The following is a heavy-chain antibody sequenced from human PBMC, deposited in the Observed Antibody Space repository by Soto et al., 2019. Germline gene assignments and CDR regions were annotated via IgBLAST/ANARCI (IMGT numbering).Heavy chain of an antibody. CDR2: IYYSGNT. V-gene: IGHV4-30-4*01. CDR1: GGSISSGYYY. Sequence: NPSETLSLTCSVSGGSISSGYYYWSWIRQPPGKGLEWIGNIYYSGNTYYNPSLKSRLIISIDTSKNKFSLKVGSVTAADTAVYYCASSSLSGMDVWRQVPTVTVSS. D-gene: IGHD2-2*01. J-gene: IGHJ6*02. CDR3: ASSSLSGMDV.